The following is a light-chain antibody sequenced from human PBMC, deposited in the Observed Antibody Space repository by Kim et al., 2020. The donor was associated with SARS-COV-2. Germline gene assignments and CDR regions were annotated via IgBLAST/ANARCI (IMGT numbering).Light chain of an antibody. CDR2: EDS. Sequence: YELTQPPSVSVSPGQTARITCSGDVLPRKYASWYQQKSGQAPVLVIYEDSKRPSGIPERFSGSSSGTMATLTISGAQVEDEAGYYCYSTDSSGNHRVFGGGTQLTVL. V-gene: IGLV3-10*01. CDR1: VLPRKY. J-gene: IGLJ2*01. CDR3: YSTDSSGNHRV.